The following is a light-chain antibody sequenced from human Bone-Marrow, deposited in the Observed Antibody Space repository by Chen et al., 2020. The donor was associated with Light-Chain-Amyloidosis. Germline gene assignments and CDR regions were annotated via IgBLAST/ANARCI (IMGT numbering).Light chain of an antibody. J-gene: IGLJ1*01. CDR2: EVT. V-gene: IGLV2-14*01. CDR3: SSYTITNTLV. Sequence: SALTQPASASGSPGQSSTISCTGTSSDVGGDNHVSWYQQHPDKAPKLMIYEVTNRPSWVPDRFSGSKSDNTASLTISGLQTEDEADYFCSSYTITNTLVFGSGTRVTVL. CDR1: SSDVGGDNH.